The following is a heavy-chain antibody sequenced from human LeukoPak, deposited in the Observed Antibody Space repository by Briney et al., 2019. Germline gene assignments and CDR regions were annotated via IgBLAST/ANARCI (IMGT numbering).Heavy chain of an antibody. D-gene: IGHD1-26*01. CDR3: ARASSPWSPRDAFDI. Sequence: SQTLSLTCAISGGSVSSNSAVWNWIRQSPSGGLEWLGRTYYKSKWYNDYAVSVKSRITINPDTSKNQFSLQLNSLTPEDTAVYYCARASSPWSPRDAFDIWGQGTMVTVSS. CDR1: GGSVSSNSAV. CDR2: TYYKSKWYN. V-gene: IGHV6-1*01. J-gene: IGHJ3*02.